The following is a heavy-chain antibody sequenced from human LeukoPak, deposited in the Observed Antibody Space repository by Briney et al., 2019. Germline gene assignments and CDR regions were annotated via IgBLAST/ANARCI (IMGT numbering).Heavy chain of an antibody. CDR2: ISSSSSTI. CDR1: GFTFSSYS. CDR3: ASVWGGYRYIDY. D-gene: IGHD3-16*02. Sequence: GGSLRLSCAASGFTFSSYSMNWVRQAPGKGLEWVSYISSSSSTIYYADSVKGRFTISRDNAKNSLYLQMSSLRDEDTAVYYCASVWGGYRYIDYWGQGTLVTVSS. J-gene: IGHJ4*02. V-gene: IGHV3-48*02.